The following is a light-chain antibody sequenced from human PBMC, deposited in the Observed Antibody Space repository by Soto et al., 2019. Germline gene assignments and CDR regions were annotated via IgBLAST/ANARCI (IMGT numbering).Light chain of an antibody. CDR3: QTWGTGIQV. CDR1: SGHPNYA. V-gene: IGLV4-69*01. Sequence: QSVLTQSPSASASLGASVKLTCSLSSGHPNYAIAWHQQQPEKGPRYLMRVNTDGSHTKGYGIPDRFSGSSSGAERYLTISSLQSEDEADYYCQTWGTGIQVFGGGTKVTVL. CDR2: VNTDGSH. J-gene: IGLJ3*02.